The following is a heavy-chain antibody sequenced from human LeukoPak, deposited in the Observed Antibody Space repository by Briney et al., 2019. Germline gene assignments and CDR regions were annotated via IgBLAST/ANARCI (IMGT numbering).Heavy chain of an antibody. CDR3: AKDQLRGDTYGNLDY. CDR1: GFTFSSYA. V-gene: IGHV3-30*14. Sequence: GRSLRLSCAASGFTFSSYAMHWVRQAPGKGLEWVAVISYDGSNKYYADSVKGRFTISRDNSKNTLYLEMNSLRAEDTAIYYCAKDQLRGDTYGNLDYWGQGTLVTVSS. CDR2: ISYDGSNK. J-gene: IGHJ4*02. D-gene: IGHD5-18*01.